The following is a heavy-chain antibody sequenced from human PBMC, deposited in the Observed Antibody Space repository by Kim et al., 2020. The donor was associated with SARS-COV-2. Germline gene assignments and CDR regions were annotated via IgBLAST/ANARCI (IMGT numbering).Heavy chain of an antibody. CDR2: INTNTGNP. CDR3: ARDVPSMITFGGVIVIHDYVDY. CDR1: GYTFTSYA. D-gene: IGHD3-16*02. J-gene: IGHJ4*02. V-gene: IGHV7-4-1*02. Sequence: ASVKVSCKASGYTFTSYAMNWVRQAPGQGLEWMGWINTNTGNPTYAQGFTGRFVFSLDTSVSTAYLQISSLKAEDTAVYYCARDVPSMITFGGVIVIHDYVDYWGQGTLVTVSS.